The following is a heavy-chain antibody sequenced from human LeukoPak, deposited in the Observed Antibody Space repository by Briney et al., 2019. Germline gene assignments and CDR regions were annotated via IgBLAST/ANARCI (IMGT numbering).Heavy chain of an antibody. CDR2: INHSGST. J-gene: IGHJ6*02. CDR3: ARDAPSVRGVSRSYYYGMDV. V-gene: IGHV4-34*01. D-gene: IGHD3-10*01. CDR1: GGSFSGYY. Sequence: SETLSLTCAVYGGSFSGYYWSWIRQPPGKGLEWIGEINHSGSTNYNPSLKSRVTISVDTSKNQFSLKLSSVTAADTAVYYCARDAPSVRGVSRSYYYGMDVWGQGTTVTVSS.